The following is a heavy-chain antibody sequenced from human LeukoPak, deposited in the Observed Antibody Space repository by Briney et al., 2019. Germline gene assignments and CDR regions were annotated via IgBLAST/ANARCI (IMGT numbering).Heavy chain of an antibody. V-gene: IGHV3-30*02. CDR3: AKDRPNYYDSSGLDY. J-gene: IGHJ4*02. D-gene: IGHD3-22*01. CDR1: GFTFSDYG. CDR2: IWYDGYNK. Sequence: PGGSLRLSCTASGFTFSDYGMHWVRQAPGKGMEWVAIIWYDGYNKYYEDSVRGRFTISRDNSKNTLYLQMNSLRAEDTAVYYCAKDRPNYYDSSGLDYWGQGTLVTVSS.